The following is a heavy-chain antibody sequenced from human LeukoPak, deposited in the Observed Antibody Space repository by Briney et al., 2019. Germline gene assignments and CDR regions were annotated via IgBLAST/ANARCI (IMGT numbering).Heavy chain of an antibody. CDR3: ARSAMIVGATAGYSGNWFDP. CDR1: GYTFTSYG. D-gene: IGHD1-26*01. J-gene: IGHJ5*02. V-gene: IGHV1-18*01. CDR2: ISAYNGNT. Sequence: ASVKASCKASGYTFTSYGISWVRQAPGQGLEWMGWISAYNGNTNYAQKLQGRVTMTTDTSTSTAYMELRSLRSDDTAVYYCARSAMIVGATAGYSGNWFDPWGQGTLVTVSS.